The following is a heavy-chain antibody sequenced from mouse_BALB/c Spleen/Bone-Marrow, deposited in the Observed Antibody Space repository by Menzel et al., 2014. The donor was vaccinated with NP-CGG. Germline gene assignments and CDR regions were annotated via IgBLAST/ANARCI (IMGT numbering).Heavy chain of an antibody. D-gene: IGHD1-1*01. CDR1: GFSLTTYG. J-gene: IGHJ1*01. CDR2: IWSGGST. CDR3: ARINYGSRRYWYFDV. Sequence: QVQLKESGPGLVQPSQSLSITCTVSGFSLTTYGVHWVRQSPGKGLEWLGVIWSGGSTDYNAAFISRLSISKDNSKGQVFLKMNSLQANDTAIYYCARINYGSRRYWYFDVWGAGTTVTVSS. V-gene: IGHV2-2*02.